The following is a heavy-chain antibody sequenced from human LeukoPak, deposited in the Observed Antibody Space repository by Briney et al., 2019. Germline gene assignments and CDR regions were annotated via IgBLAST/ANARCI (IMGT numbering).Heavy chain of an antibody. V-gene: IGHV1-3*01. CDR1: GGTFSSYA. CDR2: INAGNGNT. Sequence: ASVKVSCKASGGTFSSYAISWVRQAPGQRLEWMGWINAGNGNTKYSQKFQGRVTITRDTSASTAYMELSSLRSEDTAVYYCASLWLDDKYYFDYWGQGTLVTVSS. CDR3: ASLWLDDKYYFDY. J-gene: IGHJ4*02. D-gene: IGHD6-19*01.